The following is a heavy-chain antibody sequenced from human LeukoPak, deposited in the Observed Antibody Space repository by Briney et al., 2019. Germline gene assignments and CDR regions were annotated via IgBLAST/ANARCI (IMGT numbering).Heavy chain of an antibody. D-gene: IGHD3-22*01. CDR3: AKGHKYYYDSSGYWTLDY. Sequence: GGSLRLSCAASGFTFSSYSMNWVRQAPGKGLEWVSSISSSSSYIYYADSVKGRFTISRDNAKNSLYLQMNSLRTEDTALYYCAKGHKYYYDSSGYWTLDYWGQGTLVTVSS. CDR2: ISSSSSYI. V-gene: IGHV3-21*04. CDR1: GFTFSSYS. J-gene: IGHJ4*02.